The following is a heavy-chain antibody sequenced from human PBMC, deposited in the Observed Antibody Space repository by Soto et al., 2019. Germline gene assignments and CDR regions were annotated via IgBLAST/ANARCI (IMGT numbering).Heavy chain of an antibody. D-gene: IGHD1-26*01. CDR3: ARWVGASNWFDP. J-gene: IGHJ5*02. CDR1: GYTFTGYH. CDR2: INTNSGDT. V-gene: IGHV1-2*04. Sequence: ASVKVSCKASGYTFTGYHIQWVRQAPGQGLEWMGWINTNSGDTVYAQKFQGWVTMTRDTSIKTAYMEVARLTSDDTAVYYCARWVGASNWFDPWGQGTLVTVSS.